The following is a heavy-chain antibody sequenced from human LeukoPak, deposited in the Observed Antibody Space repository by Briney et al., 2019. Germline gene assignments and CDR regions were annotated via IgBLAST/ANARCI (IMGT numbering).Heavy chain of an antibody. D-gene: IGHD3-10*02. CDR1: GFTFSDNN. Sequence: GGSLRLSCAASGFTFSDNNMRWIRQAPGKGLEWVSSISRSGSTKYYADSVKGRFTISRDNAKNSLFLQMNSLRAEDTAVYYCAELGITMIGGVWGKGTTVTISS. J-gene: IGHJ6*04. CDR3: AELGITMIGGV. CDR2: ISRSGSTK. V-gene: IGHV3-11*01.